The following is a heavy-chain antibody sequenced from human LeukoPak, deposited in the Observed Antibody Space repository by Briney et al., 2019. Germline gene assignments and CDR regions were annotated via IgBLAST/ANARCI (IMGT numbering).Heavy chain of an antibody. D-gene: IGHD1-14*01. CDR3: ATETNGRHYDY. J-gene: IGHJ4*02. CDR1: GLTFSTSG. Sequence: GGSLRLSCTASGLTFSTSGFNWVRQAPGKGLEWVASIGPTGSDRYHADSIKGRFTISRDNANNFLYLQMNSLRAEDTAVYYCATETNGRHYDYWGQGTLPTVSS. CDR2: IGPTGSDR. V-gene: IGHV3-21*06.